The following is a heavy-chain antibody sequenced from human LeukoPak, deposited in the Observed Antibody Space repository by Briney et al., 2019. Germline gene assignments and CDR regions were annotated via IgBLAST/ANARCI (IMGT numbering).Heavy chain of an antibody. CDR1: GYTFTDYY. Sequence: GASVKVSCKASGYTFTDYYMHWAQQAPGKGLEWMGRVDPEDGETIYAEKFQGRVTITADTSTDTAYMELSSLRSEDTAVYYCATDLQQLGYWGQGTLVTVSS. CDR3: ATDLQQLGY. V-gene: IGHV1-69-2*01. CDR2: VDPEDGET. D-gene: IGHD6-13*01. J-gene: IGHJ4*02.